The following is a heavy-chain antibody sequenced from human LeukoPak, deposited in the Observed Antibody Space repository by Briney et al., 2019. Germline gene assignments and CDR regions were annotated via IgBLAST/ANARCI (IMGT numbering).Heavy chain of an antibody. CDR1: GGSFSSGSYY. CDR3: ATGEYGAQHFDY. Sequence: PSETLSLTCTVSGGSFSSGSYYWSWIRQPPGKGLEWIGYIYYSGSTNYNPSLKSRVTISVDTSKNQFSLKLSSVTAADTAVYYCATGEYGAQHFDYWGQGTLVTVSS. CDR2: IYYSGST. D-gene: IGHD4-17*01. V-gene: IGHV4-61*01. J-gene: IGHJ4*02.